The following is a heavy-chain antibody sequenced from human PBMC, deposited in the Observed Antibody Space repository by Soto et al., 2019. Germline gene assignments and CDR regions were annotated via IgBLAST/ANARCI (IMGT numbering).Heavy chain of an antibody. CDR3: VKARHHCSPCNCYTADY. D-gene: IGHD2-15*01. J-gene: IGHJ4*02. CDR1: GFTFSNYA. CDR2: ISDSGGRT. Sequence: EVQLLESGGGLVQPGGSLRLSCAASGFTFSNYAMSWVRQAPGKGLEWVSGISDSGGRTNYSDSVKGRFTISRDISKNTVHLQMSSLRAEDTAVYYCVKARHHCSPCNCYTADYWGQGPLVTVSS. V-gene: IGHV3-23*01.